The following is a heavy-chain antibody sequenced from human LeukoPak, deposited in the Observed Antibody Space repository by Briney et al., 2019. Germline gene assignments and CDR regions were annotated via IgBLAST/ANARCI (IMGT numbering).Heavy chain of an antibody. V-gene: IGHV4-34*01. J-gene: IGHJ4*02. CDR1: GGSFSGYY. CDR3: ARLHYDFCLDY. D-gene: IGHD3-3*01. Sequence: SETLSLTCAVYGGSFSGYYWSWIRQPPGKGLEWIGEINHSGSTNYNPSLKSRVTISVDTSKNQFSLKLSSVTAADTAVYYCARLHYDFCLDYWGQGTLVTVSS. CDR2: INHSGST.